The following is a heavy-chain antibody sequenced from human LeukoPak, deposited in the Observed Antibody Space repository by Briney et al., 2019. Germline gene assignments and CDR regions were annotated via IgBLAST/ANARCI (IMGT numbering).Heavy chain of an antibody. Sequence: GGSLRLSCAASGFTFSSYRMSWVRQAPGKGLEWVANIKQDGSEKYYVDSVKGRFTISRDNAKNSLYLQMNSLRAEDTAVYYCARDPSYGFDYWGQGTLVTVSS. CDR1: GFTFSSYR. D-gene: IGHD5-18*01. V-gene: IGHV3-7*03. CDR2: IKQDGSEK. J-gene: IGHJ4*02. CDR3: ARDPSYGFDY.